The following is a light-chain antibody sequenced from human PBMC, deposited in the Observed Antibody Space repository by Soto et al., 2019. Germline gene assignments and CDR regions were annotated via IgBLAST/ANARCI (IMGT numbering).Light chain of an antibody. CDR3: PSHTSSSPYV. J-gene: IGLJ1*01. CDR2: EVS. V-gene: IGLV2-14*01. CDR1: SSDIGYYNY. Sequence: QSVLTQPASVSGSPGQSITISCTGTSSDIGYYNYVSWYQHHPGKAPKLMISEVSNRPSGVSNRFSGSKSGNTASLPISGPQAEDEADYYCPSHTSSSPYVFGTGTTLTAL.